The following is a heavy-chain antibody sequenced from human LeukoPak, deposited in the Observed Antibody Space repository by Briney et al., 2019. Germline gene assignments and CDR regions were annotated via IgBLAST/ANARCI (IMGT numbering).Heavy chain of an antibody. CDR3: ARVEVVVAA. D-gene: IGHD2-15*01. Sequence: SETLSLTCAVSGYSISSAYYWGWIRQPPGKGLEWIGTIYHSGNTYYNPSLKSRVTISVDTSKNQFSLKLSSVTAADTAVYYCARVEVVVAAWGQGTLVTVSS. CDR1: GYSISSAYY. CDR2: IYHSGNT. V-gene: IGHV4-38-2*01. J-gene: IGHJ4*02.